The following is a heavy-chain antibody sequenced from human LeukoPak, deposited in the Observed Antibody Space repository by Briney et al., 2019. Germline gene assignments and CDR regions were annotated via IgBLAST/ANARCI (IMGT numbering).Heavy chain of an antibody. V-gene: IGHV1-18*01. J-gene: IGHJ3*02. CDR3: ARLSPVRGNIPPPHALDI. Sequence: ASVKVSCKASGYTFTSYGVSWVRQAPGQGLEWMGWISAYNGNTNYAQKLQDRVTMTTGTSTSTAYMELRSLRSDDTAVYYCARLSPVRGNIPPPHALDIWGQGTMVTVSS. D-gene: IGHD3-10*01. CDR1: GYTFTSYG. CDR2: ISAYNGNT.